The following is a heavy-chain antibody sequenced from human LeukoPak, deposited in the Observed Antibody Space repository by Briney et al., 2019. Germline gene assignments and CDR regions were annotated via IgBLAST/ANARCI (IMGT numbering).Heavy chain of an antibody. V-gene: IGHV3-7*01. Sequence: GGSLRLSCAASGFTFSSYCMSWVRQAPGKGLEWVANIKQDGNEKYYVDSVKGRFTIFRDNAKNSLFLQMNSLRAEDTAVYYCARDSNLYYHYMDVWGKGTTVTISS. J-gene: IGHJ6*03. CDR2: IKQDGNEK. CDR3: ARDSNLYYHYMDV. CDR1: GFTFSSYC. D-gene: IGHD1-14*01.